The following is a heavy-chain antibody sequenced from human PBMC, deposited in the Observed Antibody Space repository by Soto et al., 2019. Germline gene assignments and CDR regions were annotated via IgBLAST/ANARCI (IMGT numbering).Heavy chain of an antibody. V-gene: IGHV3-23*01. CDR2: ISDSADRI. CDR3: AKVSSGLLLWFGELLAEPDAFDI. Sequence: GGSLRLSCKASGFSFSSNSMGWLRQAPGKGLDWVSSISDSADRIYYADSVRGRFTISRDNSKNTLYLQMNSLRAEDTAVYYCAKVSSGLLLWFGELLAEPDAFDIWGQGTMVTVSS. J-gene: IGHJ3*02. D-gene: IGHD3-10*01. CDR1: GFSFSSNS.